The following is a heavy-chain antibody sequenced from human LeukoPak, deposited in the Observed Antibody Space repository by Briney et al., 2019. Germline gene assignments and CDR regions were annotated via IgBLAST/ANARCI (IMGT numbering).Heavy chain of an antibody. CDR3: ARGGPTNYDFWSGTLTSTAFDI. V-gene: IGHV4-39*07. D-gene: IGHD3-3*01. Sequence: PSETLSLTCTVSGGSISSSSYYWGWIRQPPGKGLEWIGSIYYSGSTYYNPSLKSRVTISVDTSKNQFSLKLSSVTAADTAVYYCARGGPTNYDFWSGTLTSTAFDIWGQGTMVTVSS. CDR1: GGSISSSSYY. CDR2: IYYSGST. J-gene: IGHJ3*02.